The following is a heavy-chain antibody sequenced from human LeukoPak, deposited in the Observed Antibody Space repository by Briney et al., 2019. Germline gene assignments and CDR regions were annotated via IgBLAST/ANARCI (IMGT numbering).Heavy chain of an antibody. CDR1: GFTFSSYW. J-gene: IGHJ3*02. V-gene: IGHV3-74*01. Sequence: GGSLRLSCAASGFTFSSYWMHWVRQAPGKGLVWVSRINSDGSSTSYADSVKGRFTISRDNAKNTLYLQMNSLRAEDTAVYYCARRTGGDAFDIWGQGTMVTVSS. D-gene: IGHD7-27*01. CDR3: ARRTGGDAFDI. CDR2: INSDGSST.